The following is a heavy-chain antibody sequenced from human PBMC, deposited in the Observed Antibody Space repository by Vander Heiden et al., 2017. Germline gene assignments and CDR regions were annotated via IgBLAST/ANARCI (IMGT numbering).Heavy chain of an antibody. D-gene: IGHD6-13*01. CDR3: ARERPHCSCIDY. CDR1: GFTLRSYA. Sequence: QVQLVESGGGVVQPGRSLRLSCAASGFTLRSYAMHWVRQAPGKGLEWVAVISYDGSNKYYADSVKGRFTISRDNSKNTLYLQMNSLRAEDTAVYYCARERPHCSCIDYWGQGTLVTVSS. V-gene: IGHV3-30-3*01. J-gene: IGHJ4*02. CDR2: ISYDGSNK.